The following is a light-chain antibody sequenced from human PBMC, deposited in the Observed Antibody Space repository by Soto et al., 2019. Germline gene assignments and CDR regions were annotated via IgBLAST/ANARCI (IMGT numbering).Light chain of an antibody. CDR2: EDS. CDR1: SSDAGNYNF. Sequence: QSALTQPASVSGSPGQSITISCTGTSSDAGNYNFVSWYQQHPGKAPKVIIYEDSTRPSGVSNRISGSKSGHTASLTISGLQAEDEADYYCCSYVGSSTSWVFGGGTKLTVL. V-gene: IGLV2-23*01. J-gene: IGLJ3*02. CDR3: CSYVGSSTSWV.